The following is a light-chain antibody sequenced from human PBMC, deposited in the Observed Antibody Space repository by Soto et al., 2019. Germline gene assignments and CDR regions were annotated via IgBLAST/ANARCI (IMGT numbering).Light chain of an antibody. CDR1: SSDVGGFNS. Sequence: QSALTQPRSVSGSPGQSVTISCTGTSSDVGGFNSVSWYQQHPGKAPKPMIYDVNKRPSGVPDRFSGSKSGSTASLTISGLQAEDEADYYCCSYAGSYSYAFATGTKLTVL. V-gene: IGLV2-11*01. CDR3: CSYAGSYSYA. J-gene: IGLJ1*01. CDR2: DVN.